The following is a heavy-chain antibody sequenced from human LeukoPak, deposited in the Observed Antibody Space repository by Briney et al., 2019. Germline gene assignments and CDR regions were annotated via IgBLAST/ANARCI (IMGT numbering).Heavy chain of an antibody. CDR3: ARVNSGWYLDY. V-gene: IGHV3-30*02. D-gene: IGHD6-19*01. CDR1: GFTFKSYG. Sequence: AGGSLRLSCVASGFTFKSYGMHWVRQAPGKGLEWVAIIWYDGSNKYYADFVKGRFTTSRDNSKNTLYLQMNSLRAEDTAVYYCARVNSGWYLDYWGQGTLVTVSS. CDR2: IWYDGSNK. J-gene: IGHJ4*02.